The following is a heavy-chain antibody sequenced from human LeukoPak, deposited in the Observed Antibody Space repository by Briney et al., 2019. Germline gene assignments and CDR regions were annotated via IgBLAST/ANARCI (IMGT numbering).Heavy chain of an antibody. J-gene: IGHJ3*02. CDR1: GFTVSSNY. V-gene: IGHV3-53*04. CDR2: IYSGGST. CDR3: ARESSPGGVVHGAFDI. D-gene: IGHD2-15*01. Sequence: GGSLRLSCAASGFTVSSNYMSWVRQAPGKGLEWVSVIYSGGSTYYADSVKGRFTISRHDSKNTLYLQMNSLRAEDTAVYYCARESSPGGVVHGAFDIWGQGTMVTVSS.